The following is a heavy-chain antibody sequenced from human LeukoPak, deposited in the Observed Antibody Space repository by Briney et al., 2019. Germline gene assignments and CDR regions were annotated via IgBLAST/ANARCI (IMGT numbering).Heavy chain of an antibody. J-gene: IGHJ4*02. CDR3: VATIRHGGSDYFDY. D-gene: IGHD5-12*01. Sequence: GGSLRLSCAASGFTFSNAWMSWDRQAPGKGLEWVGRIKSKTDGGTTDYAAPVKGRFTISRDDSKNTLYLQMNSLKTEDTAVYYAVATIRHGGSDYFDYWGQGTLVTVSS. CDR1: GFTFSNAW. CDR2: IKSKTDGGTT. V-gene: IGHV3-15*01.